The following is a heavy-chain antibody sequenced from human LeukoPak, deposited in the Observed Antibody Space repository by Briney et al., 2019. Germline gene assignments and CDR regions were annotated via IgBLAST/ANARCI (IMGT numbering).Heavy chain of an antibody. J-gene: IGHJ4*02. D-gene: IGHD2-2*01. CDR2: ISGSGGST. V-gene: IGHV3-23*01. CDR1: GFTFSSYA. Sequence: PGGSLRLSCAASGFTFSSYAMSWVRQAPGKGLEWVSVISGSGGSTYYADSVKGRFTISRDNAKNSLHLQMNSLRAEDTAVYYCARILPLRVPAAMGDWGQGTLVTVSS. CDR3: ARILPLRVPAAMGD.